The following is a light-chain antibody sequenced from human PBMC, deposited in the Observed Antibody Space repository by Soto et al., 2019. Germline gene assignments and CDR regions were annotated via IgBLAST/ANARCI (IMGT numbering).Light chain of an antibody. V-gene: IGKV3-20*01. Sequence: EIVFAQSPGTLSFSPGERATLSCRASQSVSSSYLAWYQRKPGQAPRLLIYGASSRATGIPDRFSGSGSGTDFTLTISRLEPEDFAVYYCQQYGSSFITFGQGTRLEIK. CDR2: GAS. CDR1: QSVSSSY. CDR3: QQYGSSFIT. J-gene: IGKJ5*01.